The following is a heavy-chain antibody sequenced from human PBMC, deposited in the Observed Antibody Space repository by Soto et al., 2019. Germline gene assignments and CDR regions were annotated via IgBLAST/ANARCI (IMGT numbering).Heavy chain of an antibody. Sequence: VASVKVSCKASGGTFNSYAISWVRQAPGQGLEWMGGIIPIFGTANYAQKFQGRVTITADESTSTAYMELSSLRSEDTAVYYCARDVDTAMVTGPGYYYGMDVWGQGTTVTVSS. V-gene: IGHV1-69*13. D-gene: IGHD5-18*01. J-gene: IGHJ6*02. CDR1: GGTFNSYA. CDR2: IIPIFGTA. CDR3: ARDVDTAMVTGPGYYYGMDV.